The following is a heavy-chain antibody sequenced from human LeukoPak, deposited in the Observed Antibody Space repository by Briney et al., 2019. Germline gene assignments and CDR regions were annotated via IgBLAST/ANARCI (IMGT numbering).Heavy chain of an antibody. D-gene: IGHD2-2*02. CDR1: GGSISNYY. Sequence: SETLSLTCTVSGGSISNYYWSWIRQPAGKGLEWIGRIYSSGSTYYNPSLKSRVTISVDTSKNQFSLKLTSVTAADTAVYYCARVYGDYYYYYMDVWGKGTTVTVSS. V-gene: IGHV4-4*07. CDR3: ARVYGDYYYYYMDV. J-gene: IGHJ6*03. CDR2: IYSSGST.